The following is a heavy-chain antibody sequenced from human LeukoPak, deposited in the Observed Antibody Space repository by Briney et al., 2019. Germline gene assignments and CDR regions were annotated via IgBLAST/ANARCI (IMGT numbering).Heavy chain of an antibody. CDR2: ISADGSVT. J-gene: IGHJ5*02. Sequence: GGSLRLSCADSGFTFSRYWMHWVRQTPGKGLVWVSCISADGSVTRYADSVKGRFTISRGNTKSTLYLQMHSLRAEDTAVYYCATAGGDGSRMGFDPWGQGTLVTVSS. CDR3: ATAGGDGSRMGFDP. D-gene: IGHD2-15*01. CDR1: GFTFSRYW. V-gene: IGHV3-74*01.